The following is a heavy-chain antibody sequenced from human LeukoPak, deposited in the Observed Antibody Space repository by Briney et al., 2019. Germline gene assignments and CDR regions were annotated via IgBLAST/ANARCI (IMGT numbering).Heavy chain of an antibody. CDR3: AKLLRYLARGDNWFDP. V-gene: IGHV3-53*01. J-gene: IGHJ5*02. CDR2: IYSDNT. Sequence: PGGSLRLSCTVSGFTVSSNSMSWVRQAPGKGLEWVSFIYSDNTHYSDSVKGRFTISRDNSKNTLYLQMNSLRAEDTAVYYCAKLLRYLARGDNWFDPWGQGTLVTVSS. D-gene: IGHD3-9*01. CDR1: GFTVSSNS.